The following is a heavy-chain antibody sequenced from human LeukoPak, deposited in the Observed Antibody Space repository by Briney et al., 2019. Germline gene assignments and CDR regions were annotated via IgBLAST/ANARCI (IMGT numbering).Heavy chain of an antibody. CDR2: IRGDGSER. V-gene: IGHV3-7*01. J-gene: IGHJ4*02. Sequence: PGGSLRLSCAASGFTFSSYWMTWVRRAPGKGLDWVANIRGDGSERFYVGYLKGRFTISRDNAKNSLYLQMNSLRVDDTAVYYCVREGPPQCRPWSGWYPFDFWGQGILFTVSS. CDR3: VREGPPQCRPWSGWYPFDF. D-gene: IGHD3-3*01. CDR1: GFTFSSYW.